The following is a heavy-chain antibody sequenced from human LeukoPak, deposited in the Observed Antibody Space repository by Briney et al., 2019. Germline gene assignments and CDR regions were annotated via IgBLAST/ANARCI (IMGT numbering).Heavy chain of an antibody. CDR2: IHYSGST. CDR1: GASISSHY. V-gene: IGHV4-59*11. J-gene: IGHJ4*02. Sequence: KSSETQSLTCSVSGASISSHYWSWIRQPPGKGLEWIGYIHYSGSTNCNPSLKSRVTISLDTSKNQFSLKLTSVTAADTAVYYCTRAAIGFNIPGAYWGQGTLVTVSS. D-gene: IGHD2/OR15-2a*01. CDR3: TRAAIGFNIPGAY.